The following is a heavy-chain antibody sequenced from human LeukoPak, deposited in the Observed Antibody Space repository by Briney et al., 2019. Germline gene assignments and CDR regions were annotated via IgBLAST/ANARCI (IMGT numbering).Heavy chain of an antibody. D-gene: IGHD1-26*01. V-gene: IGHV1-2*02. J-gene: IGHJ5*02. CDR1: GYTFTGHY. CDR3: AGGGIVGARNWFDP. CDR2: INPNSGGT. Sequence: GASVNVSCKASGYTFTGHYVHWVRQAPGQGLEWMGWINPNSGGTNYAQKFQGRVTMTRDTSIGTAYMELSRLRSDDTAIYYCAGGGIVGARNWFDPWGQGTLVTVSS.